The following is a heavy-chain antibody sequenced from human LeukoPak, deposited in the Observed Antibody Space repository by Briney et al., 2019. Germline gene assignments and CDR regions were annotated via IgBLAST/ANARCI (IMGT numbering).Heavy chain of an antibody. CDR3: ARHVGYGYSYPGIYFDL. J-gene: IGHJ4*02. CDR1: GDSIRTYY. CDR2: IYYSGST. V-gene: IGHV4-59*08. D-gene: IGHD5-18*01. Sequence: PSETLSVPCTVSGDSIRTYYWGWIRQPPGKGLEWIGYIYYSGSTNYNPSLKSRVAISVDTSKNQFSLKLSSVTAADTAVYYCARHVGYGYSYPGIYFDLGGQGTLVTVSS.